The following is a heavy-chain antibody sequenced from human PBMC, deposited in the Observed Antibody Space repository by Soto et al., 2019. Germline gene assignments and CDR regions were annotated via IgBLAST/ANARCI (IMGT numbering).Heavy chain of an antibody. D-gene: IGHD3-3*01. V-gene: IGHV3-48*03. CDR1: GFTFSSHE. CDR3: ARDRSLIFAIPPYGMDV. J-gene: IGHJ6*02. CDR2: ISENGGTT. Sequence: EVRLVETGGGLVQPGGSLSLPCVVSGFTFSSHEMNWFRQAPGKGPEWVSKISENGGTTSYADSVKGRFTISRDNARDSLYLHMDSLRAEDTAVYYCARDRSLIFAIPPYGMDVWGQGTTVTVSS.